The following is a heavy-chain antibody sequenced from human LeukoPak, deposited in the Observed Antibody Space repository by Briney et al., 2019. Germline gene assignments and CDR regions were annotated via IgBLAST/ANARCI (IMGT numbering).Heavy chain of an antibody. Sequence: PGGSLRLSCAASFTISGYSMHWVRQAPGRGLEWLASISGAGNFIYYADSLRGRFIISRDNPKKSVYLQMNSLRAEDTAVYYCASVPGPKIAAAGTGVDYWGQGTLVTVSS. D-gene: IGHD6-13*01. V-gene: IGHV3-21*01. CDR2: ISGAGNFI. CDR1: FTISGYS. J-gene: IGHJ4*02. CDR3: ASVPGPKIAAAGTGVDY.